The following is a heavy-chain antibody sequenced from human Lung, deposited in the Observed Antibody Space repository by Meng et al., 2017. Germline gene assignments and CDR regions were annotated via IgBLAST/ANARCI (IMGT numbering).Heavy chain of an antibody. Sequence: QGQLQHCGAGLLKPSEPLSLTCVVSGGSFSDYYWSWIRQPPGKGLEWIGEINHSGSTNYNPSLESRATISVDTSQNNLSLKLSSVTAADSAVYYCARGPTTMAHDFDYWGQGTLVTVSS. V-gene: IGHV4-34*01. CDR2: INHSGST. CDR3: ARGPTTMAHDFDY. D-gene: IGHD4-11*01. CDR1: GGSFSDYY. J-gene: IGHJ4*02.